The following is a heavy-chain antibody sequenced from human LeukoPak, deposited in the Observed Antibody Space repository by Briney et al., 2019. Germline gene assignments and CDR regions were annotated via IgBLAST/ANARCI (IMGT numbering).Heavy chain of an antibody. CDR2: ISSSGSTI. CDR1: GFTFSSYE. V-gene: IGHV3-48*03. J-gene: IGHJ6*02. CDR3: ARRYSSGWSYYYGMDV. Sequence: GGSLRLSCAASGFTFSSYEMNWVRQAPGKGLEWVSYISSSGSTIYYADSVKGRFTISRDNAKNSLYLQMNSLRAEDTAVYYCARRYSSGWSYYYGMDVWGQGTTVTVSS. D-gene: IGHD6-19*01.